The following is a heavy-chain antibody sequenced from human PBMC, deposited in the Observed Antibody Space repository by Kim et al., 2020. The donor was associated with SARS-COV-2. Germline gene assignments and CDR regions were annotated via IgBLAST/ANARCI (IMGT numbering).Heavy chain of an antibody. V-gene: IGHV1-69*04. CDR3: ARDKGGYCSGGSCPLLLYYGMDV. J-gene: IGHJ6*02. Sequence: SVTVSCKASGGTFSSYAISWVRQAPGQGLEWMGRIIPILGIANYAQKFQGRVTITADKSTSTAYMELSSLRSEDTAVYYCARDKGGYCSGGSCPLLLYYGMDVWGQGTTVTVSS. D-gene: IGHD2-15*01. CDR2: IIPILGIA. CDR1: GGTFSSYA.